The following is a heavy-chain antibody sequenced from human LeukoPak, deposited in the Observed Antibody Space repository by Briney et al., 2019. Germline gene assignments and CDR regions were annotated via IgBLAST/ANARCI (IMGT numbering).Heavy chain of an antibody. CDR2: IYTSGST. J-gene: IGHJ2*01. CDR3: ARDGQAQYSSSWHNWYFDL. D-gene: IGHD6-13*01. Sequence: PSETVSLTCTVSGGSISSYYWSWIRQPAGKGLEWLGRIYTSGSTNYNPSLKSRVTISVDTSKNQFSLKLSSVTAADTAVYYCARDGQAQYSSSWHNWYFDLWGRGTLVTVSS. V-gene: IGHV4-4*07. CDR1: GGSISSYY.